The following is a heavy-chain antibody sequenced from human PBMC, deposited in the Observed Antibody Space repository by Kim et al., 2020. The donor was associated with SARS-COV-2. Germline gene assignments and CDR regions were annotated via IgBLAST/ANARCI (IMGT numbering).Heavy chain of an antibody. Sequence: SVKVSCKASGGTFSNYAISWVRQAPGQGLEWMGGIIPIFGTPNYAQKFQDRVTITADESTSTAYMELSSLRSEDTAVYYCARGFYGSGSYYNVVRGLKYYYYGMDVWGQGTTVTGSS. V-gene: IGHV1-69*13. CDR1: GGTFSNYA. CDR2: IIPIFGTP. D-gene: IGHD3-10*01. J-gene: IGHJ6*02. CDR3: ARGFYGSGSYYNVVRGLKYYYYGMDV.